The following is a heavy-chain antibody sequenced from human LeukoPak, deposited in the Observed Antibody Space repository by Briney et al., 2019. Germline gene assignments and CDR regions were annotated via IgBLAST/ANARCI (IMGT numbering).Heavy chain of an antibody. CDR1: GFTFSKYW. Sequence: GGSLRLPCAASGFTFSKYWMHWVRQAPGKGPVWVSYINSDGSNTNYADSVKGRFTISRDNAKNTLYLQMNSLRAEDTALYYCARTGIAARPTVWFDPWGQGTLVTVSS. CDR3: ARTGIAARPTVWFDP. J-gene: IGHJ5*02. V-gene: IGHV3-74*01. CDR2: INSDGSNT. D-gene: IGHD6-6*01.